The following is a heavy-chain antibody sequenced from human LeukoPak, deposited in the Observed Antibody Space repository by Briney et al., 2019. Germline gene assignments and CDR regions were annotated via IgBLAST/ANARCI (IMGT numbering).Heavy chain of an antibody. J-gene: IGHJ4*02. CDR1: GFTFSTFW. V-gene: IGHV3-23*01. CDR3: AKVPPYSSGWYFDY. D-gene: IGHD6-19*01. Sequence: PGGSLRLSCAASGFTFSTFWMHWVRQTPGKGLEWVSAISGSGGSTYYADSVKGRFTISRDNSKNTLYLQMNSLRAEDTAVYYCAKVPPYSSGWYFDYWGQGTLVTVSS. CDR2: ISGSGGST.